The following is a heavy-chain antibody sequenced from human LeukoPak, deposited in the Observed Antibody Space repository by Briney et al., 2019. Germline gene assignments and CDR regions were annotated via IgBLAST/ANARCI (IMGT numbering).Heavy chain of an antibody. CDR1: GYTLTELS. J-gene: IGHJ3*02. D-gene: IGHD6-19*01. CDR2: FDPEDGET. CDR3: ALNTAVAGNRDAFDN. V-gene: IGHV1-24*01. Sequence: GASVKVSCKVSGYTLTELSMHWVRQAPGKGLEWMGGFDPEDGETIYAQKFQGRVTMTEDTSTDTAYMELSSLRSEDTAVYYCALNTAVAGNRDAFDNWGQGTMVTVSS.